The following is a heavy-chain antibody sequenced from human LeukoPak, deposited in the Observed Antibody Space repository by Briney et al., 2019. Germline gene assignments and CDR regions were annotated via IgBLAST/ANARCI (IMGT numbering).Heavy chain of an antibody. CDR3: ARAVTTLAGFDY. D-gene: IGHD4-17*01. V-gene: IGHV4-34*01. CDR1: GGSFSGYY. Sequence: SETLSLTCAVYGGSFSGYYWSWIRQPPGKGLEWLGEINHSGSTNYNPSLKSRVTISVDTSKNQFSLKLSSVTAADTAVYYCARAVTTLAGFDYWGQGTLVTVSS. J-gene: IGHJ4*02. CDR2: INHSGST.